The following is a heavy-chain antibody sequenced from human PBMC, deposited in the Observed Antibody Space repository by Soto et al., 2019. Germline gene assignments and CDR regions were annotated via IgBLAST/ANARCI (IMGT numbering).Heavy chain of an antibody. V-gene: IGHV1-18*04. CDR1: GYTFTSYG. CDR2: ISAYNGNT. CDR3: AREVRHYDFLSGLPYGIAV. Sequence: ASVKVSCKASGYTFTSYGISWVRQAPGQGIEWMGWISAYNGNTNYAQKLQGRVTMTTDKSTSTVYMELRSVRSDDTAVYYCAREVRHYDFLSGLPYGIAVWGQGPTVTVSS. D-gene: IGHD3-3*01. J-gene: IGHJ6*02.